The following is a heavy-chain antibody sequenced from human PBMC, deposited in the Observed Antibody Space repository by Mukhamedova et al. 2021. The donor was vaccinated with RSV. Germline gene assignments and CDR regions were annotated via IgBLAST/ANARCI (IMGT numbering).Heavy chain of an antibody. D-gene: IGHD3-3*01. CDR3: AKAGSSGPWVAIMGY. V-gene: IGHV3-23*01. CDR2: ISGSGGST. Sequence: QAPGKGLEWVSAISGSGGSTYYADSVKGRFTISRDNSKNTLYLQMNSLRAEDTAVYYCAKAGSSGPWVAIMGYWGQGTLVTVSS. J-gene: IGHJ4*02.